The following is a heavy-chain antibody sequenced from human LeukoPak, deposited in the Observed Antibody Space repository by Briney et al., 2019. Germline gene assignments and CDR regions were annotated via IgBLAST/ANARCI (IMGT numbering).Heavy chain of an antibody. D-gene: IGHD2-15*01. CDR3: ARDLSGSGVGVWYFDL. J-gene: IGHJ2*01. CDR1: GGSISSSNW. CDR2: IYHSGST. Sequence: PSETLSLTCAVSGGSISSSNWWSWVRQPPGKGLEWIGEIYHSGSTNYNPSLKSRVTISVDKSKNQFSLKLSSVTAADTAVYYCARDLSGSGVGVWYFDLWGRGTLVTVSS. V-gene: IGHV4-4*02.